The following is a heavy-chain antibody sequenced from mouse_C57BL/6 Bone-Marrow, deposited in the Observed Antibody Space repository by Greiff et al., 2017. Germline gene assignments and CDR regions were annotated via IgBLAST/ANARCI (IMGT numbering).Heavy chain of an antibody. CDR3: VLCGYGRGDY. V-gene: IGHV10-1*01. Sequence: EVKLQESGGGLVQPKGSLKLSCAASGFSFNTYAMNWVRQAPGKGLEWVARIRSKSNNYATYYADSVKDRFTISRDDSESMLYLQMNNLKTEDTAMYYCVLCGYGRGDYWGQGTSVTVSS. D-gene: IGHD2-2*01. J-gene: IGHJ4*01. CDR2: IRSKSNNYAT. CDR1: GFSFNTYA.